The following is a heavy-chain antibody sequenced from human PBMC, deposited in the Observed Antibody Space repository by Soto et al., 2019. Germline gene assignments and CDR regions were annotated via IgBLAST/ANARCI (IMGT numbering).Heavy chain of an antibody. CDR1: GGSISSGGYY. CDR2: IYYSGST. J-gene: IGHJ4*02. CDR3: ARDRRGSPLKNGNPYFAY. D-gene: IGHD1-1*01. Sequence: SETLSLTCTVSGGSISSGGYYWSWIRQHPGKGLEWIGYIYYSGSTYYNPSLKSRVTISVDTSKNQFSLKLSSVTAADTAVYYCARDRRGSPLKNGNPYFAYWGKGTLVTVSS. V-gene: IGHV4-31*03.